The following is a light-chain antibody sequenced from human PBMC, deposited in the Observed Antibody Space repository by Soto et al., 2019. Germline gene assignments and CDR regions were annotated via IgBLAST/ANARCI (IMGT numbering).Light chain of an antibody. Sequence: DIQMTQSPSTLSGSLGGRVTITCPASQTISSWLAWYQQKQGKAPKLLIYKASTLKSGVPSRFSGSGYGTEFNLTISSLQTDDFATYYCQHYNSYSEAFGQGTKVDIK. CDR1: QTISSW. CDR3: QHYNSYSEA. CDR2: KAS. J-gene: IGKJ1*01. V-gene: IGKV1-5*03.